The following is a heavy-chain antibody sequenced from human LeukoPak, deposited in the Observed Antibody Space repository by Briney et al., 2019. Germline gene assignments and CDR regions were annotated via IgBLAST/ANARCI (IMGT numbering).Heavy chain of an antibody. J-gene: IGHJ4*02. D-gene: IGHD3-10*01. CDR2: IYSGGST. Sequence: PGGSLRLSCAASGFTVSSNYMSWVRQAPGKGLEWVSVIYSGGSTYYADSVKGRFTISRDNSKNTLYLQMNSLRAEDTAVYYCASFFGRITMVRGVIPYYFDYWGQGTLVTVSS. CDR3: ASFFGRITMVRGVIPYYFDY. CDR1: GFTVSSNY. V-gene: IGHV3-66*01.